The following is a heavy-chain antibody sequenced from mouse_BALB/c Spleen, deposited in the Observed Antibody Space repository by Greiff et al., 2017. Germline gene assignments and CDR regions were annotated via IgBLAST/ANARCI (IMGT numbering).Heavy chain of an antibody. V-gene: IGHV1S81*02. D-gene: IGHD1-1*01. J-gene: IGHJ3*01. CDR3: ARAGSIAY. CDR1: GYTFTSYW. CDR2: INPSNGRT. Sequence: VQLQQPGAELVKPGASVKLSCKASGYTFTSYWMHWVKQRPGQGLEWIGEINPSNGRTNYNEKFKSKATLTVDKSSSTAYMQLSSLTSEDSAVYYCARAGSIAYWGQGTLVTVSA.